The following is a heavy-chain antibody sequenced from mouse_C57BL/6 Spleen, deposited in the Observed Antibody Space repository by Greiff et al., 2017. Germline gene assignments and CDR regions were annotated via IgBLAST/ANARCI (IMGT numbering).Heavy chain of an antibody. Sequence: VKLVESGPELVKPGASVKISCKASGYAFSSSWMNWVKQRPGKGLEWIGRIYPGDGDTNYNGKFKGKATLTADKSSSTAYMQLSSLTSEDSAVYFCARSGDYDGWFAYWGQGTLVTVSA. J-gene: IGHJ3*01. CDR3: ARSGDYDGWFAY. D-gene: IGHD2-4*01. V-gene: IGHV1-82*01. CDR2: IYPGDGDT. CDR1: GYAFSSSW.